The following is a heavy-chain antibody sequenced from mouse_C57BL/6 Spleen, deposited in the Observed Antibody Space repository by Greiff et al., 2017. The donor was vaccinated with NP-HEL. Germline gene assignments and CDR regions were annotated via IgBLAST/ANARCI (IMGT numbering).Heavy chain of an antibody. CDR1: GYTFTGYW. V-gene: IGHV1-9*01. D-gene: IGHD2-3*01. CDR3: ARSHDGYYVGVAMDY. J-gene: IGHJ4*01. CDR2: ILPGSGST. Sequence: VQLQQSGAELMKPGASVKLSCKATGYTFTGYWIEWVKQRPGHGLEWIGEILPGSGSTNYNEKFKSKATLTVDTSSSTAYMQLSSLTSEDSAVYYCARSHDGYYVGVAMDYWGQGTSVTVSS.